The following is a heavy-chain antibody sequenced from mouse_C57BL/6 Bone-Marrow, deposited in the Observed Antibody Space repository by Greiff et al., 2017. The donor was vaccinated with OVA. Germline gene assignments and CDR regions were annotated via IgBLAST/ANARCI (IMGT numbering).Heavy chain of an antibody. V-gene: IGHV1-82*01. Sequence: VHLVESGPELVKPGASVKISCKASGYAFSSSWMNWVKQRPGKGLEWIGRIYPGDGDTNYNGKFKGKATLTADKSSSTAYMQLSSLTSEDSAVYFCARPLYYYGSSYGGFDYWGQGTTLTVSS. CDR3: ARPLYYYGSSYGGFDY. J-gene: IGHJ2*01. CDR1: GYAFSSSW. CDR2: IYPGDGDT. D-gene: IGHD1-1*01.